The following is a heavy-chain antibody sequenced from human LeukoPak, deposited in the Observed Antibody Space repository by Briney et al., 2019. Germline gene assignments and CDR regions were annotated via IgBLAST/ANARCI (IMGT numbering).Heavy chain of an antibody. Sequence: SETLSLTCTVSGGSISSYYWSWIRQPPGKGLEWIGYIYYSGSTNYNPSLKSRVTISVDTSKNQFSLKLSSVTAADTAVYYCASISRDGYPTGDYWGQGTLVTVSS. J-gene: IGHJ4*02. D-gene: IGHD5-24*01. CDR1: GGSISSYY. V-gene: IGHV4-59*01. CDR3: ASISRDGYPTGDY. CDR2: IYYSGST.